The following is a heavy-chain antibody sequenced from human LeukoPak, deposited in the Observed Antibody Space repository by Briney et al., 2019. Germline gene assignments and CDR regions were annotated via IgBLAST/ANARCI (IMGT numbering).Heavy chain of an antibody. Sequence: SETLSLTCTVSGGSVSSYYWSWIRQPPGKGLEWIGEINHSGSTNYNPSLKSRVTISVDTSKNQFSLKLSSVTAADTAVYYCARGLIIRMVRGAVWFDPWGQGTLVTVSS. CDR3: ARGLIIRMVRGAVWFDP. J-gene: IGHJ5*02. CDR1: GGSVSSYY. CDR2: INHSGST. V-gene: IGHV4-34*01. D-gene: IGHD3-10*01.